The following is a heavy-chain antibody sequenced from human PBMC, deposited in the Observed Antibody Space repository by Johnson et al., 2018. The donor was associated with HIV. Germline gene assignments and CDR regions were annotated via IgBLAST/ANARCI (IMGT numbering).Heavy chain of an antibody. CDR1: GFTFSSYE. CDR3: ARAGYSNYDRAFDI. J-gene: IGHJ3*02. CDR2: ISSSGSTI. V-gene: IGHV3-48*03. D-gene: IGHD4-11*01. Sequence: VQLVESGGGLVQPGGSLRLSCAASGFTFSSYEMNWVRQAPGKGLEWVSYISSSGSTIYYADSVKGRFTISRDNAKNSLYLQMNSLRAEDTALYYCARAGYSNYDRAFDIWGQGTMVTVSS.